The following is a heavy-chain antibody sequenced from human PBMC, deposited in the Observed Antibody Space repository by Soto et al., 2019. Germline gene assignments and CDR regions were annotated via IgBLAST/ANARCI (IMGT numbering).Heavy chain of an antibody. D-gene: IGHD5-18*01. CDR1: GFTFSIYS. V-gene: IGHV3-21*01. J-gene: IGHJ4*02. CDR3: ARDQPVYSYGYGLGY. Sequence: EVQLVESGGGLVKPGGSLRLSCAASGFTFSIYSMNWVRQAPGKGLEWVSSISSRSSYIYYADSVKGRCTISRDNAKNSLYLQMNSLRADDTAVYYCARDQPVYSYGYGLGYWGQGTLVTVSS. CDR2: ISSRSSYI.